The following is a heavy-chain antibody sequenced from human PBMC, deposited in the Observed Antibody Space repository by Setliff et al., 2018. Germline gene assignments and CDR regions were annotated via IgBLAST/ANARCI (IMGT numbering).Heavy chain of an antibody. CDR1: GGTFSSYA. D-gene: IGHD4-17*01. CDR2: IIPIFGTA. CDR3: ASYEGDDYGDYYFDY. J-gene: IGHJ4*02. V-gene: IGHV1-69*06. Sequence: ASVKVSCKASGGTFSSYAISWVRQAPGQGLEWMGGIIPIFGTANYAQKFQGRVTITADKSTSTAYMELSSLRSEDTAVYYCASYEGDDYGDYYFDYWGQGTLVTVSS.